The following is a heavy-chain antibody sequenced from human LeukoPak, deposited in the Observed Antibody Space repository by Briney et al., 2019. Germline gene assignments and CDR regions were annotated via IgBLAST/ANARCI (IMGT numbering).Heavy chain of an antibody. Sequence: HPGGSLRLSCAASGFTFSSYEMNWVRQAPGKGLEWVAFIRYDGSNKYYADSVKGRFTISRDNSKNTLYLQMNSLRAEDTAVYYCASILDSAWGELGYWGQGTLVTVSS. J-gene: IGHJ4*02. CDR3: ASILDSAWGELGY. CDR2: IRYDGSNK. CDR1: GFTFSSYE. V-gene: IGHV3-30*02. D-gene: IGHD6-19*01.